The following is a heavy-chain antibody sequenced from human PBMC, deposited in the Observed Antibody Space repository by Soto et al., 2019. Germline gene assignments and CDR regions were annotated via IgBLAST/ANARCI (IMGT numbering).Heavy chain of an antibody. Sequence: QVQLVQSGPDLKRPGDSMKVSCKASGYTFTSYGISWVRQAPGQGLEWMAWISPLKGRTQYSQKAQGRVTLSTDTSSNTAYMKMTTLRVDDTAVYYCAMDYGDRPEYFKHWGQGTLVTVS. J-gene: IGHJ1*01. V-gene: IGHV1-18*04. D-gene: IGHD4-17*01. CDR3: AMDYGDRPEYFKH. CDR2: ISPLKGRT. CDR1: GYTFTSYG.